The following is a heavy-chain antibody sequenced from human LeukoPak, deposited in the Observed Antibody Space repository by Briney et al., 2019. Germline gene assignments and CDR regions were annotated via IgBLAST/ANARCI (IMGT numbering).Heavy chain of an antibody. D-gene: IGHD3-3*01. V-gene: IGHV1-69*05. CDR2: IIPIFGTA. CDR3: ARESRHITIFGVVNNWFDP. Sequence: GASVKVSCKASGGTFSSYAISWVRQAPGQGLEWMGGIIPIFGTANYAQKFQGRVTITTDESTSTAYMELSSLRSEDTAVYYCARESRHITIFGVVNNWFDPWGQGTLATVSS. CDR1: GGTFSSYA. J-gene: IGHJ5*02.